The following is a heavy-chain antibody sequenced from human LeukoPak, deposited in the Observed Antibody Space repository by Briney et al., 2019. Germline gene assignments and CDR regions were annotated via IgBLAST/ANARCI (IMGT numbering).Heavy chain of an antibody. J-gene: IGHJ5*02. Sequence: SGTLSLTCAVSGVFISNINWWSWVRQPPGRGLEWIGEVHQSGVTNYNPSLKSRVTISVDTSKNQFSLKLSSVTAADTAVYYCARGATVGDGYNAWGQGTLVTVSS. CDR2: VHQSGVT. CDR3: ARGATVGDGYNA. CDR1: GVFISNINW. D-gene: IGHD5-24*01. V-gene: IGHV4-4*02.